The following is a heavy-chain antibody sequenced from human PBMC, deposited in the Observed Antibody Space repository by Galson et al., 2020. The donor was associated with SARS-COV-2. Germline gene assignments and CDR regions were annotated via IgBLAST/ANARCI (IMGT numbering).Heavy chain of an antibody. CDR3: ARGLERRWRYGMDV. J-gene: IGHJ6*02. D-gene: IGHD1-1*01. V-gene: IGHV3-11*01. CDR2: ISSSGRTI. Sequence: KIGEYLKIYCAASGFTFSDSYMSWIRQPPGTGLEWVSYISSSGRTIYYADSVKGRFTISRDNAKNSLYLQMNSLRAEDTAVYYCARGLERRWRYGMDVWGQGTTVTVSS. CDR1: GFTFSDSY.